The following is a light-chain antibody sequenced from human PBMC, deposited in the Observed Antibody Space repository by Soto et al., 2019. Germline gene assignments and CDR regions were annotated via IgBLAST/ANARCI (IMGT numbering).Light chain of an antibody. J-gene: IGKJ3*01. CDR1: QDISNY. CDR3: QQYDNLPPGPLFT. CDR2: DAS. Sequence: DIQMTQSPSSLSASVGDRVTITCQASQDISNYLNWYQQKPGKAPKLLIYDASNLETGVPSRFSGSGSGTDFTFTISSLQPEDIATYYCQQYDNLPPGPLFTFGPGTKVDIK. V-gene: IGKV1-33*01.